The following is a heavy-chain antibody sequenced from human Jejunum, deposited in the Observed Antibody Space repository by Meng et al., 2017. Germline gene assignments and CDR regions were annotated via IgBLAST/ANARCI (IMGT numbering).Heavy chain of an antibody. Sequence: GGSLRPSCATPGFTSGNYWMHWVRQGPGKGREGVSRIKNDGSSTTYAESVKGRFTISRDNAKNTLYLQMNSLRAEDTAVYYCARGVHDYNYESRGYFYYFDHWGQGTLVTVSS. D-gene: IGHD3-22*01. V-gene: IGHV3-74*01. J-gene: IGHJ4*02. CDR1: GFTSGNYW. CDR2: IKNDGSST. CDR3: ARGVHDYNYESRGYFYYFDH.